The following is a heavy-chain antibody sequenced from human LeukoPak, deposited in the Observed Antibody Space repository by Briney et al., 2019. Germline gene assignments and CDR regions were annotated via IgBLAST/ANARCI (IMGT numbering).Heavy chain of an antibody. CDR3: ARGEVRFLEWQRNWLDP. J-gene: IGHJ5*02. V-gene: IGHV4-31*03. CDR1: GGSISSGGYY. Sequence: SETLSLTCTVSGGSISSGGYYWSWIRQHPGKGLEWIVYIYYSGSTYYNPSLKSRVTISVDTSKNQFSLKLSSVTAADTAVYYCARGEVRFLEWQRNWLDPWGQGTLVTVSS. D-gene: IGHD3-3*01. CDR2: IYYSGST.